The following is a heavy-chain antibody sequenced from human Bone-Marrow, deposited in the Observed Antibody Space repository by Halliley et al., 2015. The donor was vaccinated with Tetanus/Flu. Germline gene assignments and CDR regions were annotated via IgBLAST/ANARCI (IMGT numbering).Heavy chain of an antibody. CDR1: GYSFTSYW. CDR2: IYPGDSDT. CDR3: ASPPPDYYDSSGYLPY. Sequence: VQLVQSGAEVKKPGESLKISCKGFGYSFTSYWIGWVRQMPGKGLEWMGIIYPGDSDTRYSPSFQGQVTISADKSISTAYLQWSSLKASDTALYYCASPPPDYYDSSGYLPYWGQGTLVTVSS. D-gene: IGHD3-22*01. J-gene: IGHJ4*02. V-gene: IGHV5-51*01.